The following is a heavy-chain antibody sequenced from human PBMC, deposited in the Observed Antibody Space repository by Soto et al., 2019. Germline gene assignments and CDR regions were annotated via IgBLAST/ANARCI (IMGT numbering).Heavy chain of an antibody. CDR3: ARLFSSWSYYYYHGMDV. D-gene: IGHD6-13*01. V-gene: IGHV5-51*01. CDR1: GYSFTNYW. Sequence: GESLKISCQGSGYSFTNYWIGWVRQMPGKGLEWMGIIYPGDSDTRYSPSFQGQVTISADKSISTAYLQWSSLKASDTAMYYCARLFSSWSYYYYHGMDVRAQRTTDTGSS. CDR2: IYPGDSDT. J-gene: IGHJ6*02.